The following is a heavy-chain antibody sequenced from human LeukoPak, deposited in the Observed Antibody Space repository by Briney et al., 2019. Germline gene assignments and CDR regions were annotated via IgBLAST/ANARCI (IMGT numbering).Heavy chain of an antibody. CDR1: GGSISSHY. CDR2: IYYSGST. Sequence: SETLSLTCTVSGGSISSHYWSWIRQPPGKGLEWIGYIYYSGSTNYNPSLKSRVTISVETCKKQFSLKRSSVTAAETAGYYCATTVTPYYFYYYIAVWGKGTTVTLSS. CDR3: ATTVTPYYFYYYIAV. V-gene: IGHV4-59*11. D-gene: IGHD4-11*01. J-gene: IGHJ6*03.